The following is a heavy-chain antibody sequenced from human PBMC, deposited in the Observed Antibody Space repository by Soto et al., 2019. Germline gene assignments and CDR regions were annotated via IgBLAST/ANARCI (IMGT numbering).Heavy chain of an antibody. D-gene: IGHD3-10*01. V-gene: IGHV3-11*01. J-gene: IGHJ4*02. CDR2: ISSSGSTI. Sequence: PGGSLRLSCAASGFTFSDYYMSWIRQAPGKGLEWVSYISSSGSTIYYADSVKGRFTISRDNAKNSLYLQMNSLRAEDTAVYYCARYGSITMVRGVPAPGAFDYWGQGTLVTVSS. CDR1: GFTFSDYY. CDR3: ARYGSITMVRGVPAPGAFDY.